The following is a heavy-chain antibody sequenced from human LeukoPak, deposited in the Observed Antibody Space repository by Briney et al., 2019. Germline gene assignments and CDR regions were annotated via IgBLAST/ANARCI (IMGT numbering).Heavy chain of an antibody. D-gene: IGHD4-11*01. CDR3: ARSVTISHTVQH. CDR2: ISSSSSYI. J-gene: IGHJ1*01. V-gene: IGHV3-21*01. CDR1: GFTFSSYS. Sequence: PGGSLRLSCAASGFTFSSYSMNWVRQAPGKGLEWVSSISSSSSYIYYADSVKGRFTISRDNAKNSLYLQMNSLRAEDTAVYYCARSVTISHTVQHWGQGTLVTVSS.